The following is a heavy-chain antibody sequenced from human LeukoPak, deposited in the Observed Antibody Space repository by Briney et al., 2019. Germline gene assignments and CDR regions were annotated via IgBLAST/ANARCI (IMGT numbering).Heavy chain of an antibody. J-gene: IGHJ4*01. CDR1: GFTFSNHW. CDR2: IDGGGSST. D-gene: IGHD3-22*01. V-gene: IGHV3-74*01. CDR3: ARGPGSSGGAYVGDY. Sequence: GGSLRLSCAASGFTFSNHWMHWVRQVPGKGLVWVSRIDGGGSSTSYADSVKGRSSISRDNGKSTLYLQMNSLRVEDTAVYYCARGPGSSGGAYVGDYWGHGTLVTVSS.